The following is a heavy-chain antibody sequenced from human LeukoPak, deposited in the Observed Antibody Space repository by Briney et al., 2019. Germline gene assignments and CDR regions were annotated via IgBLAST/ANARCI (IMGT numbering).Heavy chain of an antibody. Sequence: ASVKVSCKASGYTFTGYYMHWVRQAPGQGLEWMGWINPNSGGTNYAQNFQGRVTMTRDTSISTAYMELSRLRSDDTAVYYCARDIDHRYFDLWGRGTLVTVSS. CDR1: GYTFTGYY. CDR3: ARDIDHRYFDL. CDR2: INPNSGGT. D-gene: IGHD1-14*01. J-gene: IGHJ2*01. V-gene: IGHV1-2*02.